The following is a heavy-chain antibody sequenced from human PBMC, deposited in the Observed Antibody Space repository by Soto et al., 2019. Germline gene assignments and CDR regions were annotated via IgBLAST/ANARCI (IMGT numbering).Heavy chain of an antibody. CDR1: GGTFSSYA. CDR3: AFGEESRYYYYGMDV. Sequence: ASVKVSCKASGGTFSSYAISWVRQAPGQGLEWMGIINPTGGSTNYAQKFQGRLTLTRDTSTTTVYMELSSLRSEDTAVYYCAFGEESRYYYYGMDVWGQGTTVTVSS. D-gene: IGHD3-10*01. CDR2: INPTGGST. J-gene: IGHJ6*02. V-gene: IGHV1-46*03.